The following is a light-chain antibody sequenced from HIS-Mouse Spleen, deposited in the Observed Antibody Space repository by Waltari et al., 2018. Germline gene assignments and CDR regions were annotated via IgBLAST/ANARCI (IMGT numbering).Light chain of an antibody. CDR2: SNN. V-gene: IGLV1-44*01. CDR1: SPNTGSKT. CDR3: AAWDDSLNGNYV. J-gene: IGLJ1*01. Sequence: QSVLPQPPSASGTPGQRVTISCSGSSPNTGSKTVNWYQQLPGTAPKLLIYSNNQRPSGVPDRFSGSKSGTSASLAISGLQSEDEADYYCAAWDDSLNGNYVFGTGTKVTVL.